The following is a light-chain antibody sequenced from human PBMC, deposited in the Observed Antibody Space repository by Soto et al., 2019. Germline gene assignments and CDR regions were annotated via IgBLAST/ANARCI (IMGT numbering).Light chain of an antibody. J-gene: IGKJ4*01. V-gene: IGKV3-20*01. CDR2: AAS. CDR1: QSVSNNF. Sequence: EIVLTQSPGTLSLSPGERATLSCRASQSVSNNFLAWYQQKPGQAPRLLIYAASSRATGIPDRFSGSGSGTDFTLTISRLEPEDFAVYYCQQYGSSPSLTFGGGTKVDIK. CDR3: QQYGSSPSLT.